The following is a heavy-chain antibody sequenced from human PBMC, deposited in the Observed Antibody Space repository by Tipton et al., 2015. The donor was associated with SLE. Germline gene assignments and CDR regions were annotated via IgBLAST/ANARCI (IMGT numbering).Heavy chain of an antibody. J-gene: IGHJ4*02. CDR1: GGSISSSSYY. Sequence: TLSLTCTVPGGSISSSSYYWGWIRQPPGKGVEWIGSIYYSGSTYYNPTLKSRVTIPVDTSKNQFSLKVSSVTAADTAVYYCARQWQWLVRGYFDYWGQGTLVTVSS. CDR3: ARQWQWLVRGYFDY. CDR2: IYYSGST. D-gene: IGHD6-19*01. V-gene: IGHV4-39*07.